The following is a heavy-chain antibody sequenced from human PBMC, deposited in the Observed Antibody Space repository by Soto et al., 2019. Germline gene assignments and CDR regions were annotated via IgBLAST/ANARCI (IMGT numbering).Heavy chain of an antibody. Sequence: QVQLVQSGAEVKKPGSSVKVSCKPSGNTLNTDTITWLRQAPGQGLEWMGRIIPVIGVGTYAQKFQDRVTTTADKSTTTVYMEVTSLTSEYTATYSCAIGRTCSNGYYWAWGQGTQVTVS. CDR1: GNTLNTDT. J-gene: IGHJ5*02. CDR3: AIGRTCSNGYYWA. D-gene: IGHD3-22*01. CDR2: IIPVIGVG. V-gene: IGHV1-69*02.